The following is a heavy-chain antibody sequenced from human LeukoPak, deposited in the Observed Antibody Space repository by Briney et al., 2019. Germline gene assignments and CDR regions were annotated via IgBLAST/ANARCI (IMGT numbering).Heavy chain of an antibody. V-gene: IGHV3-48*03. CDR1: GFTFSSYE. D-gene: IGHD3-10*02. J-gene: IGHJ6*03. CDR3: ARVVPSDYSMDV. Sequence: GGSLRLSCAASGFTFSSYEMNWVRQAPGKGLEWVSHISGSGSTIYYADSVKGRFTISRDNAKNSLSLQMNSLRAEDTAVYYCARVVPSDYSMDVWGRGTTVTVSS. CDR2: ISGSGSTI.